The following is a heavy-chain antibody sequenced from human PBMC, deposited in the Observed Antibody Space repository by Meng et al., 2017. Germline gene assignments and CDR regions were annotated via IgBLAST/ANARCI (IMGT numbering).Heavy chain of an antibody. V-gene: IGHV4-61*02. J-gene: IGHJ3*02. CDR3: ARGGKRPLPGAFDI. CDR1: GGSISRGSYY. CDR2: IYTSGST. Sequence: LRLSCTVSGGSISRGSYYWSWIRQPAGKGLEWIGRIYTSGSTNYNPSLKSRVTISVDTSKNQFSLKLSSVTAADTAVYYCARGGKRPLPGAFDIWGQGTMVTVSS. D-gene: IGHD3-16*01.